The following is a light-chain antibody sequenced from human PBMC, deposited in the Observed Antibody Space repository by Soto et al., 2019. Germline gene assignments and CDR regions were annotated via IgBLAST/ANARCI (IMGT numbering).Light chain of an antibody. CDR2: EVA. Sequence: QSALTQPASVSGSPGQSITISGTGTSGDVGGYKYVSWYQQHPGKAPKLMIYEVANRPSGVSDRFSGSKSGNTASLTISGLQSEDEANYYCSSYTSSSTVVFGGGTKVTVL. CDR3: SSYTSSSTVV. V-gene: IGLV2-14*01. J-gene: IGLJ2*01. CDR1: SGDVGGYKY.